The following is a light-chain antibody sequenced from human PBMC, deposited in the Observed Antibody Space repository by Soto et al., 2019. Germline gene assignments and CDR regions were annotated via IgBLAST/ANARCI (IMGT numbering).Light chain of an antibody. Sequence: IQMTQSPSSLSASVGDRVTITCRSSETISDYLNWYQHKPGEAPKVLISSASTLRGGVPTRFSGSGSGTDFTLTLISLQPEDVATYYCQQTFSILLSFGGGTKVEI. J-gene: IGKJ4*01. CDR1: ETISDY. CDR3: QQTFSILLS. CDR2: SAS. V-gene: IGKV1-39*01.